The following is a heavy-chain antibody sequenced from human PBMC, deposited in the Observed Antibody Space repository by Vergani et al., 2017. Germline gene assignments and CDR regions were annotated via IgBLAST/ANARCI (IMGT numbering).Heavy chain of an antibody. CDR3: ASTYDSSGNGPHCDY. Sequence: QLQLQESGPGLVKPSETLSLTCTVSGGSISSSSYSWSWIRQPPGKGLEWIGYIYHSGSTYYNPSLKSRVTISVDRSKNQFSRKLSSVTAADTAVDYCASTYDSSGNGPHCDYWGQGTLVTVSS. V-gene: IGHV4-30-2*01. CDR1: GGSISSSSYS. D-gene: IGHD3-22*01. CDR2: IYHSGST. J-gene: IGHJ4*02.